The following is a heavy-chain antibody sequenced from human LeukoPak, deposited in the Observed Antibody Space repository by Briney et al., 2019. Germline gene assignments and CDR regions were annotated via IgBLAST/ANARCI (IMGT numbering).Heavy chain of an antibody. J-gene: IGHJ4*02. CDR2: IKSDGSST. CDR3: ARKDMLDY. Sequence: GGSLRLSCAASGFTFSSYWMHWVRQAPGKGLVWVSRIKSDGSSTSYAQSAKGRFTISRDNAKNTLYLQMNSLRAEDTAVYYCARKDMLDYWGQGTLVTVSS. CDR1: GFTFSSYW. V-gene: IGHV3-74*01.